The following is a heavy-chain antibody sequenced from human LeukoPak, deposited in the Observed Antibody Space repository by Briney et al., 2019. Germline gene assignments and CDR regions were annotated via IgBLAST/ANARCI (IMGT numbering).Heavy chain of an antibody. Sequence: GGSLRLSCAASGFTFSSYSMNWVRQAPGKGLEWVSYISSSSSTIYYADSVKGRFTISRDNTKNSLYLQMNSLRVEDTAVYYCARVLGSYAVDYWGQGTLATVSS. CDR3: ARVLGSYAVDY. CDR1: GFTFSSYS. D-gene: IGHD3-10*01. J-gene: IGHJ4*02. CDR2: ISSSSSTI. V-gene: IGHV3-48*04.